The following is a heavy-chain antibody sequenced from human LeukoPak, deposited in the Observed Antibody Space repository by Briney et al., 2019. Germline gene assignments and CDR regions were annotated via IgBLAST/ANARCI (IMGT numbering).Heavy chain of an antibody. D-gene: IGHD5-18*01. CDR1: GFTFSTYW. CDR2: VKHDGSEK. J-gene: IGHJ4*02. CDR3: ARGVDTATTFDY. Sequence: GGSLRLSCAASGFTFSTYWMSWVCQAPGQGLEWVANVKHDGSEKYYVDSVKGRFTFSRDNAKNSLFLQMNSLRAEDTAVYYCARGVDTATTFDYWGQGTLVTV. V-gene: IGHV3-7*04.